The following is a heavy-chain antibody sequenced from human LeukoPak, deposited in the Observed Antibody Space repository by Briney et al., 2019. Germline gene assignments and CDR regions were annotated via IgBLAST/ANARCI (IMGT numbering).Heavy chain of an antibody. Sequence: PGGSLRLSCAASGFTFSLYWTTWVRQAPGKGLEWVASIKEDGGEKYYVDSVKGRFTISRDNAKNSVYLQMNSLRDEDTAVYYCAKRLYGDDGPYFDYWGQGTLVTVSS. D-gene: IGHD4-17*01. V-gene: IGHV3-7*01. CDR1: GFTFSLYW. J-gene: IGHJ4*02. CDR2: IKEDGGEK. CDR3: AKRLYGDDGPYFDY.